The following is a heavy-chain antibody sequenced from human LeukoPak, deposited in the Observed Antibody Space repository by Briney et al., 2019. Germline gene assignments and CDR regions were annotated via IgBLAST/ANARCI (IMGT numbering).Heavy chain of an antibody. CDR2: IYYSGST. CDR1: GGSICSYY. V-gene: IGHV4-59*01. CDR3: ARGRLLYYFDY. Sequence: SETLSLTCTVSGGSICSYYWSWIRQPPGKGLEWIGYIYYSGSTNYNPSLKSRVTISVDTSKNQFSLRLSSVTAADTAVYYCARGRLLYYFDYWGQGTLVTVSS. J-gene: IGHJ4*02.